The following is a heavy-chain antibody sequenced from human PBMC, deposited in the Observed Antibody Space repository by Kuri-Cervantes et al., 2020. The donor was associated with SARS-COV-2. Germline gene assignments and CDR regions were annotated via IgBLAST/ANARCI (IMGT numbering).Heavy chain of an antibody. J-gene: IGHJ3*02. Sequence: GSLRLSCAVSGGSISSSHWWTWVRQPPEKGLEWIGEIFHSGSTNYNPSLKSRVTISVDKSKDQFSLKLNSLTAADTAVYYCARGLGGWSEGYAFDIWGQGTMVTVSS. CDR1: GGSISSSHW. V-gene: IGHV4-4*02. CDR3: ARGLGGWSEGYAFDI. D-gene: IGHD6-19*01. CDR2: IFHSGST.